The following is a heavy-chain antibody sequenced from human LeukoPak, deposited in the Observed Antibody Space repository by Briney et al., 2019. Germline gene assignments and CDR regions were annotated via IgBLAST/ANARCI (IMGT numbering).Heavy chain of an antibody. CDR1: GFTFSSYG. J-gene: IGHJ4*02. CDR2: IWYDGSNK. Sequence: PGGSLRLSCTASGFTFSSYGMHWVRQAPGKGLEWVAVIWYDGSNKYYADSVKGRFTISRDNSKNTLYLQMNSLRAEDTAVYYCARDFSSGYDSPDYWGQGTLVTVSS. D-gene: IGHD5-12*01. CDR3: ARDFSSGYDSPDY. V-gene: IGHV3-33*01.